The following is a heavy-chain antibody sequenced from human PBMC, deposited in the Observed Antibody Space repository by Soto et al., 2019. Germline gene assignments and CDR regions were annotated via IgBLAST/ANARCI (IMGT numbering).Heavy chain of an antibody. CDR3: ARGGHCTPSSCYGDYDRGMDV. CDR1: GYTLTKYD. Sequence: QVQLVQSGAEVKKPGASVKVSCKASGYTLTKYDISWVRQAPGQGLEWMGWNSGHTGNTNYAQRFHGRVTLTTDTSAGTAYMELRSLRSDDTAVYYCARGGHCTPSSCYGDYDRGMDVWGQGTTVTVSS. D-gene: IGHD2-8*01. J-gene: IGHJ6*02. V-gene: IGHV1-18*04. CDR2: NSGHTGNT.